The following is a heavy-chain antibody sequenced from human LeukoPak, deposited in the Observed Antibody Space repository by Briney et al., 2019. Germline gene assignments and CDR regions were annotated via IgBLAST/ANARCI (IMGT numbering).Heavy chain of an antibody. D-gene: IGHD2-15*01. CDR1: GFTFSSYG. Sequence: QSGRSLRLSCAASGFTFSSYGMHWVRQAPGKGLEWVAVIWYDGSNKYYADSVKGRFTISRDNSKNTLYLQMNSLRSKDTAVYYRAREYCSGGSYYPYGMDVWGQGTTVTVSS. CDR3: AREYCSGGSYYPYGMDV. V-gene: IGHV3-33*08. CDR2: IWYDGSNK. J-gene: IGHJ6*02.